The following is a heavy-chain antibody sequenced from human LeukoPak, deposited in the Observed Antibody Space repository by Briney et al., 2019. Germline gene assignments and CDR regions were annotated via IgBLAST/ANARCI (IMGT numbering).Heavy chain of an antibody. CDR2: ISGSGGST. CDR1: GFTFSSYA. CDR3: ATAPTAYDAFDI. Sequence: PGGSLRLSCAASGFTFSSYAMSWVRQAPGKGLEWVSAISGSGGSTYYADSVKGRFTISRDNSKNTLYLQMNSLRAEDTAVYYCATAPTAYDAFDIWGQGAMVTVSS. J-gene: IGHJ3*02. V-gene: IGHV3-23*01.